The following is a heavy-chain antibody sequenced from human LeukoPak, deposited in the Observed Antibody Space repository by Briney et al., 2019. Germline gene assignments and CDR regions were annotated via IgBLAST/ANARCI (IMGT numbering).Heavy chain of an antibody. D-gene: IGHD3-22*01. CDR1: GYTFTSYG. Sequence: ASVKVSCKASGYTFTSYGISWVRQAPGQGLEWMGWISAYNGNTNYAQKLQGRVIMTTDTSTSTAYMELRSLRSDDTAVYYCARDSHFKSGYYSHYYYYYYMDVWGKGTTVTVSS. J-gene: IGHJ6*03. CDR2: ISAYNGNT. V-gene: IGHV1-18*01. CDR3: ARDSHFKSGYYSHYYYYYYMDV.